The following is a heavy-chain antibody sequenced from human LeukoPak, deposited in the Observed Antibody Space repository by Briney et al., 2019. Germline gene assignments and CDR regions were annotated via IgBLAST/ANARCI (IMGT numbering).Heavy chain of an antibody. J-gene: IGHJ6*03. CDR1: GFTFSSHG. D-gene: IGHD2-15*01. CDR2: ISPSGGIT. CDR3: AKDPGYCRGGSCYYYMDV. V-gene: IGHV3-23*01. Sequence: GGSLRLSCAASGFTFSSHGMNWVRQAPGKGLEWVSGISPSGGITYYTDSVKGRFTISRDNSKNMLYLQMNSLTAEDTAVYYCAKDPGYCRGGSCYYYMDVWGKGSTVTVSS.